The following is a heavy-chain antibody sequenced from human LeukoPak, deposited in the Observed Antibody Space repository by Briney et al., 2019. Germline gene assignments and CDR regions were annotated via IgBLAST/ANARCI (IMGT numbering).Heavy chain of an antibody. D-gene: IGHD6-6*01. CDR2: IRYDGSNK. Sequence: PGGSLRLSCAASGFTFSSYGMHWVRQAPGKGLEWVAFIRYDGSNKYYADSVKGRFTISRDDSKNTLYLQMNSLRAEDTAVYYCAKDILAARGYFQHWGQGTLVTVSS. J-gene: IGHJ1*01. CDR1: GFTFSSYG. CDR3: AKDILAARGYFQH. V-gene: IGHV3-30*02.